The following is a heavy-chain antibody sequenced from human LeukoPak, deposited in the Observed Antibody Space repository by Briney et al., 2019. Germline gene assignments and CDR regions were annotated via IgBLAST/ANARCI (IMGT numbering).Heavy chain of an antibody. CDR2: IYSGGST. D-gene: IGHD3-22*01. J-gene: IGHJ4*02. CDR1: GFTVSSNY. CDR3: ARVRAYYDSSGPWN. Sequence: GGSLRLSCAASGFTVSSNYMSWVRQAPGKGLEWVSVIYSGGSTYYADSVKGRFTISRHNSKNTLHLQMNSLRAEDTAVYYCARVRAYYDSSGPWNWGQGTLVTVSS. V-gene: IGHV3-53*04.